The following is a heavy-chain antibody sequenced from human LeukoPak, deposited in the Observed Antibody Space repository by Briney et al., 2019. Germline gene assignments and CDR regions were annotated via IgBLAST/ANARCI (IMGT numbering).Heavy chain of an antibody. CDR3: AREALWFGELHRIDY. J-gene: IGHJ4*02. V-gene: IGHV1-2*02. D-gene: IGHD3-10*01. CDR1: AYTFTGYY. CDR2: INPNSGGT. Sequence: ASVKVSCKASAYTFTGYYMHWVRQAPGQGLEWMGWINPNSGGTNYAQKFQGRVTMTRDTSISTAYMELSRLRSDDTAVYYCAREALWFGELHRIDYWGQGTLVTVSS.